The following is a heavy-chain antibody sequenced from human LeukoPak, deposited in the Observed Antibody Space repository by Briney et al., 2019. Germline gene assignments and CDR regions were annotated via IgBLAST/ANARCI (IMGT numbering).Heavy chain of an antibody. CDR1: GGSISSYY. V-gene: IGHV4-59*01. CDR2: IYYSGST. D-gene: IGHD6-19*01. CDR3: ARDELQWLPPYYYYYGMDV. Sequence: SETLSLTCTVSGGSISSYYWSWIRQPPGKGLEWIGYIYYSGSTNYNPSLKSRVTMSVDTSKNQFFLKLSSVTAADTAVYYCARDELQWLPPYYYYYGMDVWGQGTTVTVSS. J-gene: IGHJ6*02.